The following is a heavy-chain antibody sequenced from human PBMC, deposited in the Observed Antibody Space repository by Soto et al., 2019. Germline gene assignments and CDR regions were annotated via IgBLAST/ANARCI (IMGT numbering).Heavy chain of an antibody. V-gene: IGHV1-2*06. Sequence: ASVKVSCKASVYIFTDYYMHWVRQAPGQELGWMGRINPNSGGTNYAQKFQGRVTMTRDTSTSTVYMELSSLRSEDTAVYYCARDSGYYDSSGYYYFRNWFDPWGQGTLVTVS. CDR1: VYIFTDYY. J-gene: IGHJ5*02. CDR2: INPNSGGT. CDR3: ARDSGYYDSSGYYYFRNWFDP. D-gene: IGHD3-22*01.